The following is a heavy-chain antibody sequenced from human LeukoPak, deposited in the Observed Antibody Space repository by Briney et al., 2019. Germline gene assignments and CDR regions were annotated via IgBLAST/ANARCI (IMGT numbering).Heavy chain of an antibody. CDR1: EFTFSSYE. Sequence: PGGSLRLSCAASEFTFSSYEMNWVRQAPGKGLEWVSYISSSGSTILYADSVKGRFTISRDNAKNSLYLQMNSLRAEDTAVYYCARAFSIAAAGIFYFDYWGQGTLVTVSS. V-gene: IGHV3-48*03. J-gene: IGHJ4*02. CDR3: ARAFSIAAAGIFYFDY. D-gene: IGHD6-13*01. CDR2: ISSSGSTI.